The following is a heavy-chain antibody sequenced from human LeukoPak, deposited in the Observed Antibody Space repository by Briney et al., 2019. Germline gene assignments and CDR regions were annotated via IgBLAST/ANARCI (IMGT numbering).Heavy chain of an antibody. CDR3: AKAYGDYSPYYYYMDV. D-gene: IGHD4-17*01. CDR1: GFTFSTYT. V-gene: IGHV3-30*04. CDR2: ISYDGNTE. J-gene: IGHJ6*03. Sequence: PRQSLRLSCAASGFTFSTYTMHWVRQAPGKGLEWVAIISYDGNTEYYADSVKGRFTISRDNSKKTLFLQMNSLRPEDTAVFYCAKAYGDYSPYYYYMDVWGKGTTVTVSS.